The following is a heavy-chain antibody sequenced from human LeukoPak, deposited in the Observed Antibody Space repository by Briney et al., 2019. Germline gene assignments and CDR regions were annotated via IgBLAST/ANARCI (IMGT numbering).Heavy chain of an antibody. CDR2: ISAYNSNT. Sequence: ASVKVSCKASGYTFTSYPISWVRQAPGQGLEWMGWISAYNSNTNYAQKFQGRVTMTRDMSTSTVYMELSSLRSEDTAVYYCARESRRDGYNPSYFDYWGQGTLVTVSS. CDR3: ARESRRDGYNPSYFDY. CDR1: GYTFTSYP. D-gene: IGHD5-24*01. V-gene: IGHV1-18*01. J-gene: IGHJ4*02.